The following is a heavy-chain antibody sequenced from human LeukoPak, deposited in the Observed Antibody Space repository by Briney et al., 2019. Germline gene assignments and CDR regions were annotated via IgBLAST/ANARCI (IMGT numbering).Heavy chain of an antibody. CDR1: GFTFSSYD. CDR3: AKSIAAAGST. CDR2: ISYDGSNK. V-gene: IGHV3-30*18. Sequence: GGSLRLSCAASGFTFSSYDMHWVRQAPGKGLEWVAVISYDGSNKYYADSVKGRFTISRDNSKNTLYLQMNSLRAEDTAVYYCAKSIAAAGSTWGQGTLVTVSS. D-gene: IGHD6-13*01. J-gene: IGHJ5*02.